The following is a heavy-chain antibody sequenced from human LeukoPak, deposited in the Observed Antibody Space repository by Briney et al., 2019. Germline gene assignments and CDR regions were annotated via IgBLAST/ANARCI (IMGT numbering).Heavy chain of an antibody. V-gene: IGHV3-30*02. J-gene: IGHJ4*02. CDR3: ARSYYDSSGLYYFDY. Sequence: GGSLRLSCAASGFTFSSYGMHWVRQAPGKGLEWVAFIRYDGSNKYYADSVKGRFTISRDNSKNTLYLQMNSLRAEDTAVYYCARSYYDSSGLYYFDYWGQGVLVTVSS. CDR1: GFTFSSYG. D-gene: IGHD3-22*01. CDR2: IRYDGSNK.